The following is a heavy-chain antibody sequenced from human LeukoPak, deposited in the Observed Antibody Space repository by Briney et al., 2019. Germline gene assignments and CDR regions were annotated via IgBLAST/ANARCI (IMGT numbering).Heavy chain of an antibody. D-gene: IGHD3-16*01. CDR3: ARVFTAEFDY. J-gene: IGHJ4*02. CDR2: VYSSGST. Sequence: SETLSLTCTVSGGSISSFYWSWFRQPPGKGLEWIGYVYSSGSTNYNPSLKSRVTISVDRSKNQFSLKLSSVTAADTAVYYCARVFTAEFDYWGQGTLVTVSS. CDR1: GGSISSFY. V-gene: IGHV4-59*12.